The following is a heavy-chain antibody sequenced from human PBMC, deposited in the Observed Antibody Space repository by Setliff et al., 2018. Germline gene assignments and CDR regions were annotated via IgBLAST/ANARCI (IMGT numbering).Heavy chain of an antibody. J-gene: IGHJ6*02. CDR2: IQKSGST. V-gene: IGHV4-59*01. CDR1: GVSISSYY. CDR3: ARLSWNGLRYYGLDV. Sequence: SATLSLTCNVSGVSISSYYWSWIRQPPGKGLESIGYIQKSGSTNYNPSLMSRVSISVDTSKNQFSLKLRSVTAADTAVYYCARLSWNGLRYYGLDVWGQGTTVTV. D-gene: IGHD3-3*01.